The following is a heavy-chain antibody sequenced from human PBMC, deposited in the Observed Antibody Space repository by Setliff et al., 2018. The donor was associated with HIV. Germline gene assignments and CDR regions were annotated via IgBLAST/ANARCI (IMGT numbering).Heavy chain of an antibody. J-gene: IGHJ4*02. V-gene: IGHV4-39*01. CDR3: ASPASGGSSGQYHY. CDR2: IYYSGST. CDR1: GGSISSSSYF. D-gene: IGHD6-19*01. Sequence: KPSETLSLTCTVSGGSISSSSYFWGWIRQPPGKGLEWIGSIYYSGSTYYNPSLKSRLTISVDTSKNQFSLKLSSVTAADTAVYYCASPASGGSSGQYHYWGQGTLVTVSS.